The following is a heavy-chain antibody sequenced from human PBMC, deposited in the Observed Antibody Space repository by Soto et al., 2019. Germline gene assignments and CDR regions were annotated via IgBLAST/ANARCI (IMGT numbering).Heavy chain of an antibody. CDR1: GFTFSSYA. J-gene: IGHJ6*02. D-gene: IGHD3-9*01. V-gene: IGHV3-23*01. CDR3: AKKVYDILTGYSAPDYYYGMDV. Sequence: GGSLRLSCAASGFTFSSYAMSWVRQAPGKGLEWVSAISGSGGSTYYADSVKGRFTISRDNSKNTLYLQMNSLGAEDTAVYYCAKKVYDILTGYSAPDYYYGMDVWGQGTTVTVSS. CDR2: ISGSGGST.